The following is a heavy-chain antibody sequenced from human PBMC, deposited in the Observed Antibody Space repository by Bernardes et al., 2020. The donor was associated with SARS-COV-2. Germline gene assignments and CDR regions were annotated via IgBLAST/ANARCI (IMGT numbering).Heavy chain of an antibody. CDR2: IYHSGKT. Sequence: SETLSLTCAVSGFSISSGYFWGWIRQPPGKGLEWIGNIYHSGKTYYSPTLRSRVTISIDTSKNQFSLRLTSVTAADTAVYYCVREGDYYEGSGYYLPTGKWGQGTLVTVSS. J-gene: IGHJ4*02. CDR3: VREGDYYEGSGYYLPTGK. D-gene: IGHD3-22*01. V-gene: IGHV4-38-2*02. CDR1: GFSISSGYF.